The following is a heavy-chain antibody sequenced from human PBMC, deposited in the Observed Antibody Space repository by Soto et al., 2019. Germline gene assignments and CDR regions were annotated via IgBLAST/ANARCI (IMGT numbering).Heavy chain of an antibody. Sequence: SETLSLTCTVSGGSISGYYWSWIRQPPGKGLEWIGYFYYSGSTDSNPSPKSRVTISVDTSKNQFSLKLSSVTAEDTAVYYCARGPAAALNYFDYWGQGTLVTVSS. J-gene: IGHJ4*02. CDR1: GGSISGYY. CDR2: FYYSGST. V-gene: IGHV4-59*12. CDR3: ARGPAAALNYFDY. D-gene: IGHD2-2*01.